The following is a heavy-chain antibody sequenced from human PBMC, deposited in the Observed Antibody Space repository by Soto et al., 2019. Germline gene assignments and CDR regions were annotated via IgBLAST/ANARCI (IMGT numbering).Heavy chain of an antibody. V-gene: IGHV4-31*03. D-gene: IGHD5-12*01. Sequence: SETLSLTCTVSGGSISSGGYYWSWIRQHPGKGLEWIGYMYYSGSTYYNPSLKSRVTISVDTSKNQFSLKLSSVTAAETAVYYCARDLRARVDIGENWFGPWGQGTLVTVSS. CDR1: GGSISSGGYY. CDR3: ARDLRARVDIGENWFGP. CDR2: MYYSGST. J-gene: IGHJ5*02.